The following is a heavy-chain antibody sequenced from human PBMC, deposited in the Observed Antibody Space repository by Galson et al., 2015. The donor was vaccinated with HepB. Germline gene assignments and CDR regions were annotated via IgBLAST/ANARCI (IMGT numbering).Heavy chain of an antibody. CDR2: MNPNSGNT. Sequence: SVKVSCKASGYTFTSYDINWVRQATGQGLEWMGWMNPNSGNTGYAQKFQGRVTMTRNTSISTAYMELSSLRSEDTAVYYCARESHLVVVAATPDFDYWGQGTLVTVSS. J-gene: IGHJ4*02. CDR3: ARESHLVVVAATPDFDY. CDR1: GYTFTSYD. D-gene: IGHD2-15*01. V-gene: IGHV1-8*01.